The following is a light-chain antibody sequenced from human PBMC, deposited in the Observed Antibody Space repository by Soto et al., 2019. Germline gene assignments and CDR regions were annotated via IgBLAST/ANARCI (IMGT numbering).Light chain of an antibody. CDR1: SSDVGGYNY. V-gene: IGLV2-14*01. CDR3: SSYTSSSTLV. Sequence: QSALTQPASVSGSPRQSITISCTGTSSDVGGYNYVSWYQQHPGKAPKLMIYDVSNRPSGVSNRFSGSKSGNTASLTISGLQADDEADYYSSSYTSSSTLVFGTGTKVTVL. CDR2: DVS. J-gene: IGLJ1*01.